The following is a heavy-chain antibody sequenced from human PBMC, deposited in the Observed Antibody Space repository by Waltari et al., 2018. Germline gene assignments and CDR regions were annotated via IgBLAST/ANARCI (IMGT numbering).Heavy chain of an antibody. V-gene: IGHV4-34*01. CDR2: INLSGSA. CDR3: ARHRMGGRGAFDV. J-gene: IGHJ3*01. D-gene: IGHD3-16*01. Sequence: QVQLHQSGAGLLTPSETLSPTCAVYGGSLSDYYWCWVRQPPWRVLWWVGEINLSGSANYNPTLKSRVMISVDTSKSHVSLKLSSVTAADTAVYYCARHRMGGRGAFDVWGQGTMVTVSS. CDR1: GGSLSDYY.